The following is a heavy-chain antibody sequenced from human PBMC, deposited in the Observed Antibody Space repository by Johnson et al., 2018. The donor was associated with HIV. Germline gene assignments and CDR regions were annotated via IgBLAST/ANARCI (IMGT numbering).Heavy chain of an antibody. CDR3: ARWKQLVNAFDI. Sequence: QVQLVESGGGVVQPGRSLRLSCAASGFSFSTYAMHWVRQAPGKGLEWVAVISYDGSTKYYADSVKGRFTISRDNAKNSLYLQMNSMRAEDTAVYYCARWKQLVNAFDIWGQGTMVTVSS. V-gene: IGHV3-30-3*01. D-gene: IGHD6-6*01. CDR2: ISYDGSTK. J-gene: IGHJ3*02. CDR1: GFSFSTYA.